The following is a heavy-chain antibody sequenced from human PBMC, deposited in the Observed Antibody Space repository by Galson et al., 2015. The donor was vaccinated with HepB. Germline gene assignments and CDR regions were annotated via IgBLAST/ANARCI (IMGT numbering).Heavy chain of an antibody. CDR2: IIPILGIA. J-gene: IGHJ4*02. CDR1: GGTFSSYA. CDR3: ARDPGIAVADRPLDY. Sequence: SVKVSCKASGGTFSSYAISWVRQAPGQGLEWMGRIIPILGIANYAQKFQGRVTITADKSTSTAYMELSSLRSEDTAVYYCARDPGIAVADRPLDYWGQGTLVTVSS. D-gene: IGHD6-19*01. V-gene: IGHV1-69*04.